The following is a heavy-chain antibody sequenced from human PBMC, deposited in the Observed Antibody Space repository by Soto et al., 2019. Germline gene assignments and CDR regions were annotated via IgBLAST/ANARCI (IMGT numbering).Heavy chain of an antibody. Sequence: QVQVVQSGAEVKKPGASVKVSCKASGYSFTSYAMQWVRQAPGQRLEWMGWSNAGNGDTKYSQRFQDRVTITGDTSASTAYMELSSLRSEDTAVYYCARGGIHAYYYMDVWGTGTTVTVSS. CDR3: ARGGIHAYYYMDV. CDR2: SNAGNGDT. CDR1: GYSFTSYA. V-gene: IGHV1-3*01. D-gene: IGHD6-25*01. J-gene: IGHJ6*03.